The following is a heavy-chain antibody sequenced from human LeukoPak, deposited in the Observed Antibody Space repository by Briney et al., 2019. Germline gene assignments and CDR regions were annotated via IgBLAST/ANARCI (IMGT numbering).Heavy chain of an antibody. CDR2: IYYSGST. J-gene: IGHJ4*02. Sequence: PSETLSLTCTVSGGSIGSSSYYWGWIRQPPGKGLEWIGSIYYSGSTYYNPSLKSRVTISVDTSKNQFSLKLSSVTAADTAVYYCAREPRYYDSSGYCSPFDYWGQGTLVTVSS. V-gene: IGHV4-39*02. CDR3: AREPRYYDSSGYCSPFDY. CDR1: GGSIGSSSYY. D-gene: IGHD3-22*01.